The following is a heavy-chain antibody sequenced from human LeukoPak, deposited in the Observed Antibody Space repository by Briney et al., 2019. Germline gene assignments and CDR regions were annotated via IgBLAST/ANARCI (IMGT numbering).Heavy chain of an antibody. V-gene: IGHV3-74*01. CDR1: GFSFSSYW. D-gene: IGHD3-22*01. Sequence: GGSLRLSCAASGFSFSSYWMHWVRQAPGKGLVWVSRIKSDGSDTDYADSVKGRFTISRDSAKNTLYLQMNSLRAEDTAVYYCARDLEYYYDSSAFDHWGQGTLVTVSS. CDR3: ARDLEYYYDSSAFDH. CDR2: IKSDGSDT. J-gene: IGHJ4*02.